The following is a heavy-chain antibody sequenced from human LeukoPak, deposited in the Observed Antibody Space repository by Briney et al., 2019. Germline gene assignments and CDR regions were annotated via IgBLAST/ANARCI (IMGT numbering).Heavy chain of an antibody. CDR2: INHSGST. CDR1: GGSFTGYT. V-gene: IGHV4-34*01. Sequence: SETLSLTCAVYGGSFTGYTWTWIRQSPGMGLEWIGEINHSGSTNYNPSLKRRVTMSVDTSKHQISLKVSAVTAADTGLYYCARPFEASRLPFLSYWGQGTPVTVSS. J-gene: IGHJ4*02. D-gene: IGHD3-3*02. CDR3: ARPFEASRLPFLSY.